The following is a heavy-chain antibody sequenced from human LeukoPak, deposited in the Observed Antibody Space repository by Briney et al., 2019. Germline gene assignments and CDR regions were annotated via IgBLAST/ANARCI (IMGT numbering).Heavy chain of an antibody. CDR3: ARSEADTIFGII. D-gene: IGHD3-3*01. Sequence: SETLSLTCTVSGGSISSYYWSWIRQPPGKGLEWIGYIYYSGSTNYSPSLKSRVTISVDTSKNQFSLKLSSVTAADTAVYYCARSEADTIFGIIWGQGTLVTVSS. V-gene: IGHV4-59*01. J-gene: IGHJ4*02. CDR2: IYYSGST. CDR1: GGSISSYY.